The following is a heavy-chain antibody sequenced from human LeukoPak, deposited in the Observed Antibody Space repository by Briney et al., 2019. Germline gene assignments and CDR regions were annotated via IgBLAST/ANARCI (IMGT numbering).Heavy chain of an antibody. D-gene: IGHD5-12*01. Sequence: PGGSLRLSCAASGFTFSSYWMHWVRQAPGKGLVWVSRINSDGSSTSYADSVKGRFTISRDNAKNTLYLQMNSLRAEDTAVYYCARDRVPYGGYIFFDYWGPGTLVTVSS. CDR1: GFTFSSYW. J-gene: IGHJ4*02. V-gene: IGHV3-74*01. CDR2: INSDGSST. CDR3: ARDRVPYGGYIFFDY.